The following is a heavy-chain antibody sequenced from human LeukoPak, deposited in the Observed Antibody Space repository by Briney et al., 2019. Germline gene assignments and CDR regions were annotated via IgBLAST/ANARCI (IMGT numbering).Heavy chain of an antibody. CDR1: GYTFTSYG. J-gene: IGHJ5*02. D-gene: IGHD6-19*01. Sequence: VASVKVSCKASGYTFTSYGISWVQQAPGQGLEWMGWISAYNGNTNYAQKLQGRVTMTTDTSTSTAYMELRSLRSDDTAVYYCAKDDSSGWASNWFDPWGQGTLVTVSS. V-gene: IGHV1-18*01. CDR3: AKDDSSGWASNWFDP. CDR2: ISAYNGNT.